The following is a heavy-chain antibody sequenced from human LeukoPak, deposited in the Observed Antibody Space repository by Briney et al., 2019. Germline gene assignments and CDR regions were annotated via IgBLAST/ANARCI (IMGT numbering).Heavy chain of an antibody. CDR1: GYSFTSYW. J-gene: IGHJ6*02. CDR2: IYPGDSDP. CDR3: ARTYYDFYEPPYYYGMDV. D-gene: IGHD3-3*01. Sequence: GESLKISCKGPGYSFTSYWIGWVRQMPGKGLEWMGIIYPGDSDPRYSPSFQGQVTISADKSISTAYLQWSSLKASDTAMYYCARTYYDFYEPPYYYGMDVWGQGTTVTVSS. V-gene: IGHV5-51*01.